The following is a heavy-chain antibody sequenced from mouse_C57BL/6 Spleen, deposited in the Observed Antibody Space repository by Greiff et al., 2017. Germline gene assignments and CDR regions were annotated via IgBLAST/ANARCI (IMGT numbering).Heavy chain of an antibody. CDR2: ISSGSSTI. Sequence: EVHLVESGGGLVKPGGSLKLSCAASGFTFSDYGMHWVRQAPEKGLEWVAYISSGSSTIYYADTVKGRFTISRDNAKNTLFLQMTSLRSEDTAMYYCARDYYGSSYGAAYWGQGTLVTVSA. J-gene: IGHJ3*01. CDR1: GFTFSDYG. CDR3: ARDYYGSSYGAAY. V-gene: IGHV5-17*01. D-gene: IGHD1-1*01.